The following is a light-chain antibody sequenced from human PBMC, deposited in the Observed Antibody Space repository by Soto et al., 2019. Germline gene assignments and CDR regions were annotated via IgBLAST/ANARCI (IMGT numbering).Light chain of an antibody. Sequence: QSALTQPSSVSGSPGQSITISCTGTSSDVGGYNYVSWYQQHPGKAPKLMIYEVSNRPSGVSNRFSGSKSGNTASLTISGLQAEDEADYYCSSYTSSSTRGFGGGTQLTGL. CDR2: EVS. J-gene: IGLJ2*01. CDR3: SSYTSSSTRG. CDR1: SSDVGGYNY. V-gene: IGLV2-14*01.